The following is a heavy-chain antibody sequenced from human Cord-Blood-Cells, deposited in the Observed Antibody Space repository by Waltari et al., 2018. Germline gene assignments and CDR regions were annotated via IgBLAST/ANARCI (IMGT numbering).Heavy chain of an antibody. Sequence: QITLKESGPTLVKPTQTLTLTCPFSGFSLSTSGVGVGWIRQPPGKALEWLALIYWNDDKRYSPSLKSRLTITQDTSKNQVVLTMTNMDPVDTATYYCAHRYNWNYVGHFEFDYWGQGTLVTVSS. J-gene: IGHJ4*02. CDR1: GFSLSTSGVG. D-gene: IGHD1-7*01. CDR3: AHRYNWNYVGHFEFDY. CDR2: IYWNDDK. V-gene: IGHV2-5*01.